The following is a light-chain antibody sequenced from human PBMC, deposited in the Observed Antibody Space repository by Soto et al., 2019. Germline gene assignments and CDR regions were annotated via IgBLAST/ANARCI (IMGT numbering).Light chain of an antibody. CDR3: QTWGTGIDGV. CDR1: SGHSSYA. Sequence: QPVLTQSPSASASLGASVKLTCTLSSGHSSYAIAWHQQQPEKGPRYLMKLNSDGSHSKGDGIPDRFSGSSSGAERYLTISGLQSEDEADYYCQTWGTGIDGVFGGGTKLTVL. J-gene: IGLJ2*01. V-gene: IGLV4-69*01. CDR2: LNSDGSH.